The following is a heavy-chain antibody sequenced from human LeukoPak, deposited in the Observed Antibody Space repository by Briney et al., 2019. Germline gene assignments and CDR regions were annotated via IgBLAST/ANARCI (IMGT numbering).Heavy chain of an antibody. CDR1: GGSISNGGYY. D-gene: IGHD4-17*01. Sequence: PSETLSLTCTVSGGSISNGGYYWSWIRQHPGKGLEWIGYIYYSGTTYDNPSLKSRLTISVDTSKNQFSLKLSSVTAADTAVYYCARGRDYGGYYFDYWGQGTLVTVSS. CDR2: IYYSGTT. J-gene: IGHJ4*02. CDR3: ARGRDYGGYYFDY. V-gene: IGHV4-31*03.